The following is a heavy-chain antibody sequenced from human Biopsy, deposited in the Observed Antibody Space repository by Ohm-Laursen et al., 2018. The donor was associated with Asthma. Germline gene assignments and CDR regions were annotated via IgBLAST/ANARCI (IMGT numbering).Heavy chain of an antibody. D-gene: IGHD5-24*01. J-gene: IGHJ4*02. CDR2: ISPFTGDT. Sequence: ASVKASCKASGDSFSNYAISWARQAPGQGLEWMGWISPFTGDTHFGQKFQGRVTMTTDTSTDTAYMELRSLRSDDTAVYYCARHPYNFGGFDYWGQGSLVLVSS. V-gene: IGHV1-18*01. CDR3: ARHPYNFGGFDY. CDR1: GDSFSNYA.